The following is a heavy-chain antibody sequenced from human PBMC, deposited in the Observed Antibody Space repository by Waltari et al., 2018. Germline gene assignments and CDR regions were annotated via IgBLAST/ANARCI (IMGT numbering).Heavy chain of an antibody. Sequence: QVQLQESGPGLVRPSETLSLTCTVSGDSIRSTSFYWGWVRQSPGKGLEWLGRLNASGRTYYNPSLKGRVTISVDTSNNQVSLRLSSVTAADTALYFCAKSITMVRGAAGFDPWGQGTLVTVSS. D-gene: IGHD3-10*01. CDR3: AKSITMVRGAAGFDP. V-gene: IGHV4-39*01. CDR1: GDSIRSTSFY. J-gene: IGHJ5*02. CDR2: LNASGRT.